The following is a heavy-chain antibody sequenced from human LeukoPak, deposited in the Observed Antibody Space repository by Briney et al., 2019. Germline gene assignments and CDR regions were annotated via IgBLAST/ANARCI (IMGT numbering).Heavy chain of an antibody. CDR3: ARESRGELVA. CDR1: GYTFTSYG. CDR2: IIPIFGTA. J-gene: IGHJ3*01. D-gene: IGHD1-26*01. V-gene: IGHV1-69*13. Sequence: ASVKVSCKASGYTFTSYGISWVRQAPGQGLEWMGGIIPIFGTANYAQKFQGRVTITADESTSTAYMELSSLRSEDTAVYYCARESRGELVAWGQGTMVTVSS.